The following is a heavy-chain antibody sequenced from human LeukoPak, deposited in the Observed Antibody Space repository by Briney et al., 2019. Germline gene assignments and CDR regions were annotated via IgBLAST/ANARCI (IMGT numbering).Heavy chain of an antibody. D-gene: IGHD3-3*01. CDR2: MSPNSGNT. J-gene: IGHJ4*02. CDR3: ARGNYHSRYGYYIYDY. Sequence: ASVKVSCKASGYTFTSYDINWVRQATGQGLEWMGWMSPNSGNTGYAQKFQGRVTITRNTSISTAYMELSSLRSEDTAVYYCARGNYHSRYGYYIYDYWGQGTLVTVSS. CDR1: GYTFTSYD. V-gene: IGHV1-8*03.